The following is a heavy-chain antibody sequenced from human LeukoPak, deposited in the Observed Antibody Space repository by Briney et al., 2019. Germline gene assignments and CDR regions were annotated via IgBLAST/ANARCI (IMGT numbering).Heavy chain of an antibody. D-gene: IGHD4-17*01. Sequence: SETLSLTCAVYGGSFSGYYWSWIRQPPGKGLEWIGEINHSGSTNYNPSLKSRVTISVDTSKNQFSLKLSSVTAADTAVYYCARAPLGYGERHFDYWGQGTLVTVSS. J-gene: IGHJ4*02. CDR3: ARAPLGYGERHFDY. V-gene: IGHV4-34*01. CDR1: GGSFSGYY. CDR2: INHSGST.